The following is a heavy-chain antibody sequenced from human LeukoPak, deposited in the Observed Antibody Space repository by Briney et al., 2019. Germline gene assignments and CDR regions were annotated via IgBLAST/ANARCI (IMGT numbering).Heavy chain of an antibody. D-gene: IGHD3-22*01. CDR3: AGRRNYYDSSGIFDY. V-gene: IGHV4-59*01. CDR2: IYYSGST. CDR1: GGSISSYY. Sequence: SETLSLTCTVSGGSISSYYWSWIRQPPGKGLEWIGYIYYSGSTNYNPSLKSRVTISVDTSKNQFSLKLSSVTAADTAVYYCAGRRNYYDSSGIFDYWGQGTLVTVSS. J-gene: IGHJ4*02.